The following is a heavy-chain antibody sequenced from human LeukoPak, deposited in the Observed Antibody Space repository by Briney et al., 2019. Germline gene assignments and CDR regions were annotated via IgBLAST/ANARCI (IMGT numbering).Heavy chain of an antibody. CDR1: GYTFTSYA. V-gene: IGHV7-4-1*02. CDR3: AREGSGSGSSKSSIWDY. CDR2: INTNTGNP. J-gene: IGHJ4*02. Sequence: GASVKVSCKASGYTFTSYAMNWVRQASGQGLEWMGWINTNTGNPTYAQGFTGRFVFSLDTSVSTAYLQISSLKAEDTAVYYCAREGSGSGSSKSSIWDYWGQGTLVTVSS. D-gene: IGHD3-10*01.